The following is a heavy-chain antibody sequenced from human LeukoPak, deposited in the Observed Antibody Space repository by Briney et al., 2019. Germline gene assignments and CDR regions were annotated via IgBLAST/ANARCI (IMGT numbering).Heavy chain of an antibody. D-gene: IGHD3-10*01. CDR1: GYSFTSYW. Sequence: GSSLKISCKGAGYSFTSYWNCWVHQMGGKGLELRWIIYPGDTDTRYSPSFQGQVTISADKSTSTAYLQWSSLKASDAAMYYCARLRGVRAPFDPWGQGTLVTVSS. V-gene: IGHV5-51*07. CDR3: ARLRGVRAPFDP. J-gene: IGHJ5*02. CDR2: IYPGDTDT.